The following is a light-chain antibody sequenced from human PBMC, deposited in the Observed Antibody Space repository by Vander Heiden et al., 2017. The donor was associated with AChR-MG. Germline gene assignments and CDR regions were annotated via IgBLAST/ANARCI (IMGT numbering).Light chain of an antibody. V-gene: IGKV3-15*01. CDR1: QSVNSN. CDR3: QQYNNWPFT. Sequence: EIVMTQSPATLSVSPGERATLSCRASQSVNSNLAWYQQKPGQAPRLLIYGASTRATGIPARFSGSGSGTEFTLTISSLQSEDFAVYYCQQYNNWPFTFGHGTKVDIK. J-gene: IGKJ3*01. CDR2: GAS.